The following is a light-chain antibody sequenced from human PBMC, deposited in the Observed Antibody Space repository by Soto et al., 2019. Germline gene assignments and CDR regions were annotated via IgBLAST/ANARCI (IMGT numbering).Light chain of an antibody. CDR1: QGIGST. CDR3: TRYNSYSK. V-gene: IGKV3-15*01. CDR2: RAS. J-gene: IGKJ1*01. Sequence: DILMTQCLATLSESPGEEATLSCRASQGIGSTLAWYQQKPGQTPRLLIYRASSLESGIPPRFSGSGSGTEFKLTINSLQPNDFASYYCTRYNSYSKLGQGTKGDIK.